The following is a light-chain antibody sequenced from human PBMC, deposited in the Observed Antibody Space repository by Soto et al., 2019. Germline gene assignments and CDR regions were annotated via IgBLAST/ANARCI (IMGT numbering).Light chain of an antibody. Sequence: EIVLTQSPGTLSLSPGERATLSCRASQSVSNNYLAWYQQKPGQAPRLLIYGASSRATGIPDRFSGSGSGTEFTLTISRLEPEDFAVYYCQQYGSLPYSFGQGTKLEIK. CDR1: QSVSNNY. CDR2: GAS. CDR3: QQYGSLPYS. V-gene: IGKV3-20*01. J-gene: IGKJ2*01.